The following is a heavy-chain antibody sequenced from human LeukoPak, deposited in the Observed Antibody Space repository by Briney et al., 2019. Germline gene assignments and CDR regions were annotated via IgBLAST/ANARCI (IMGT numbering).Heavy chain of an antibody. D-gene: IGHD3-10*01. CDR1: GGSFSGYY. CDR3: ARRGGRYGSGPGRSDY. V-gene: IGHV4-34*01. CDR2: INHSGST. Sequence: SETLSLTCAVYGGSFSGYYWSWIRQPPGKGLEWIGEINHSGSTNYNPSLKSRVTISVDTSKNQFSLKLSSVTAADMAVYYCARRGGRYGSGPGRSDYWGQGTLVTVSS. J-gene: IGHJ4*02.